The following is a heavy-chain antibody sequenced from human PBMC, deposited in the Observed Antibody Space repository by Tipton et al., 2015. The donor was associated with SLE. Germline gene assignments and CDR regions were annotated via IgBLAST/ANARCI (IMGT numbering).Heavy chain of an antibody. V-gene: IGHV4-61*08. CDR2: IYYSGDT. Sequence: TLSLTCTVSGGSISSGDYYWSWIRQPPGKGLEWIGYIYYSGDTNYNPSLKSRVTISLDTSKNQFSLKLSSVTAADTAVYYCARDFKGIVADYFDYWGQGTLVTVSS. D-gene: IGHD1-26*01. J-gene: IGHJ4*02. CDR3: ARDFKGIVADYFDY. CDR1: GGSISSGDYY.